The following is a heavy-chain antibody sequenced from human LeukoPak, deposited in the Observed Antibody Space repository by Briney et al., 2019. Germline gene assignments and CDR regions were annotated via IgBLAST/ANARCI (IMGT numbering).Heavy chain of an antibody. D-gene: IGHD3-16*02. CDR3: AKTPSLWWFDP. Sequence: GGSLRLSCAASGFTFNTYAMSWVRQAPGTGLERVSSISGSGGSTYYADSVKGRFTISRDNSNNTLYLQINSLRADDTAVYYCAKTPSLWWFDPWGQGTLVTVSS. V-gene: IGHV3-23*01. J-gene: IGHJ5*02. CDR2: ISGSGGST. CDR1: GFTFNTYA.